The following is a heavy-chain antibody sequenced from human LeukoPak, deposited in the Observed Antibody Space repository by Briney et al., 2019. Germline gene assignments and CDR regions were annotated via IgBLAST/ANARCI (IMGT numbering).Heavy chain of an antibody. CDR1: GFTFSSYS. Sequence: GGSLRLSCAASGFTFSSYSMNWVRQAPGKGLEWVSSISSSSSYIYYADSVKGRFTISRDNAKNSLYLQMNSLRAEDTAVYYCARARGGPRPFDYWGQGTLVTVSS. D-gene: IGHD6-6*01. V-gene: IGHV3-21*01. CDR2: ISSSSSYI. J-gene: IGHJ4*02. CDR3: ARARGGPRPFDY.